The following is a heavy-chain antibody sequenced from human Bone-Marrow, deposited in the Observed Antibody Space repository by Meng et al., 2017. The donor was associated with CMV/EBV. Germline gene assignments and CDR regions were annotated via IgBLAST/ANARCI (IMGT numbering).Heavy chain of an antibody. Sequence: SGPTLVKPTQTLTLTCTFSGFSLSTSGMCVSWVRQPPGKALEWLALIDWDDDKYYSTSLKTRLTISKDTSKNQVVLTMTNMDPVGTATYYCARRYCSSTSCLGGFDYWGQGTLVTVSS. CDR3: ARRYCSSTSCLGGFDY. D-gene: IGHD2-2*01. CDR1: GFSLSTSGMC. J-gene: IGHJ4*02. V-gene: IGHV2-70*20. CDR2: IDWDDDK.